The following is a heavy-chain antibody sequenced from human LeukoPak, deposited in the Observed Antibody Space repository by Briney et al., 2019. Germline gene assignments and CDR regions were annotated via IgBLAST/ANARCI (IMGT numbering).Heavy chain of an antibody. Sequence: PGGSLRLSCEVSEFPFSIYAMAWVRQAPGQGLEWVSAIDATGSDKYYTDSVKGRFTTSRDNSKNTVYLQMNSLRVEDTAVYYCADYRKPQGLDYWGQGTLVTVSS. D-gene: IGHD1-14*01. V-gene: IGHV3-23*01. CDR3: ADYRKPQGLDY. J-gene: IGHJ4*02. CDR1: EFPFSIYA. CDR2: IDATGSDK.